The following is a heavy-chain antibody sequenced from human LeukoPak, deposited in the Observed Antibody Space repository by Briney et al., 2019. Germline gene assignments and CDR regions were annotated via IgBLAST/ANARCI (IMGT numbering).Heavy chain of an antibody. Sequence: GGSLRLSCAASGFTFSSYSMIWVRQAPGKALEWVSSISSSSCYTYYADSVKGRFTISRDNAKNSLYLQMNSLRGEDTAVYYCARVIQTFYYDSSGYYSSASNDFWGQGTLVTVSS. CDR3: ARVIQTFYYDSSGYYSSASNDF. D-gene: IGHD3-22*01. J-gene: IGHJ4*02. V-gene: IGHV3-21*01. CDR2: ISSSSCYT. CDR1: GFTFSSYS.